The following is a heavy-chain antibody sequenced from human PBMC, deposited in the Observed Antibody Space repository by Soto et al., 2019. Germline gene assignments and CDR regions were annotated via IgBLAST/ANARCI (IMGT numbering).Heavy chain of an antibody. V-gene: IGHV3-21*01. Sequence: PGGSLRLSCAASGFTFSSYSMNWVRQAPGKGLEWVSSISSSSSYIYYADSVKGRFTISRDNAKNSLYLQMNSLRAEDTAVYYCASRGVVVVAANPAFDIWGQGTMVTVSS. J-gene: IGHJ3*02. CDR3: ASRGVVVVAANPAFDI. D-gene: IGHD2-15*01. CDR1: GFTFSSYS. CDR2: ISSSSSYI.